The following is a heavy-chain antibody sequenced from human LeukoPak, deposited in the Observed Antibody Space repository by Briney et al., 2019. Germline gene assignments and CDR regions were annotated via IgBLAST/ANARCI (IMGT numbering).Heavy chain of an antibody. J-gene: IGHJ4*02. V-gene: IGHV4-4*02. CDR3: ARDGVTTADTPDY. CDR1: GGSISSSNW. D-gene: IGHD4-17*01. Sequence: TSETLSLTCAVSGGSISSSNWWSWVRQPPGKGLEWIGEIYHSGSTNYNPSLKSRVTISVDKSKNQFSLKLSSVTAADTAVYYCARDGVTTADTPDYWGQGTLVTVSS. CDR2: IYHSGST.